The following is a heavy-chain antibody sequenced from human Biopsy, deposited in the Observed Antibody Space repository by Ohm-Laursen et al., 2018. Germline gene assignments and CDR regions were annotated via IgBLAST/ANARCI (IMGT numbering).Heavy chain of an antibody. J-gene: IGHJ4*02. CDR3: STMATF. CDR2: IKSESDGGTT. CDR1: GFPFGKAW. D-gene: IGHD3-16*01. Sequence: SLRLSCSASGFPFGKAWMNWVRQAPGKGLEWVGRIKSESDGGTTDYAGPVTGRFTISRDDSKNTLYVQMNSLKTEDTAAYYCSTMATFWGQGTLVTVSS. V-gene: IGHV3-15*01.